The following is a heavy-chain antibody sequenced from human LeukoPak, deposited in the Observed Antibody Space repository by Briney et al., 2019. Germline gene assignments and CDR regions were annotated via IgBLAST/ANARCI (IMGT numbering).Heavy chain of an antibody. D-gene: IGHD1-1*01. Sequence: PGGSLRLSCAASGFTFSDYSMNWVRQAPGKGLEWVSYISRSSSTIYYADSVKGRFTISRDNSKNTLYLQMNSLRAEDTAVYYCARAWNAFDIWGQGTMVTVSS. V-gene: IGHV3-48*01. CDR2: ISRSSSTI. CDR1: GFTFSDYS. CDR3: ARAWNAFDI. J-gene: IGHJ3*02.